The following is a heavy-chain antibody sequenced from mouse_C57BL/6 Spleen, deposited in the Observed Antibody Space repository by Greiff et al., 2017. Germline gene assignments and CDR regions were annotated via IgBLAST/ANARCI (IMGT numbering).Heavy chain of an antibody. J-gene: IGHJ2*01. V-gene: IGHV1-53*01. CDR3: ARSAFYDGYDNYLDY. D-gene: IGHD2-3*01. Sequence: VQLQQPGTELVKPGASVKLSCKASGYTFTSYWMHWVKQRPGQGLEWIGNINPSNGGTNYNEKFKGKATLTVDKSPSTAYMQLSSLTSEDSAVYYWARSAFYDGYDNYLDYWGQGTTLTGSS. CDR1: GYTFTSYW. CDR2: INPSNGGT.